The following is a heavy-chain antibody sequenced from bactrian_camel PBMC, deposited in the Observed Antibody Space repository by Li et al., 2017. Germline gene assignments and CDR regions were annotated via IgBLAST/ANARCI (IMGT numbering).Heavy chain of an antibody. V-gene: IGHV3-3*01. CDR1: GSTVSRKC. Sequence: LRLSCAASGSTVSRKCMGWFRQAPGKEREGVAAIYVDDGSTNSIDSVKGRFTASQDNAKNMLYLQMNSLKPEDTATYYCAAKISEQRHCLPWGVYHYWGQGTQVTVS. D-gene: IGHD5*01. CDR2: IYVDDGST. CDR3: AAKISEQRHCLPWGVYHY. J-gene: IGHJ4*01.